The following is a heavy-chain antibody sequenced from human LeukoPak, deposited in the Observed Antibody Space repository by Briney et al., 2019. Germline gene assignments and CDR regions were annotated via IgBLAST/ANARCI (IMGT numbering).Heavy chain of an antibody. Sequence: PSETLSLTCTVSGGSISSGSYYWSWIRQPGGKGLEWIGRIYTSGSTNYNPSLKSRVTISVDTSKNQFSLKLSSVTAADTAVYYCARVADYYDSSGYYDYWGQGTLVTVSS. CDR3: ARVADYYDSSGYYDY. V-gene: IGHV4-61*02. CDR1: GGSISSGSYY. CDR2: IYTSGST. D-gene: IGHD3-22*01. J-gene: IGHJ4*02.